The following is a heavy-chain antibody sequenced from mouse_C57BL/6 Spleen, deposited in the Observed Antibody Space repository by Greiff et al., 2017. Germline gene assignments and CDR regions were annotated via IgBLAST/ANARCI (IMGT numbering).Heavy chain of an antibody. J-gene: IGHJ2*01. CDR2: IDPSDSYT. Sequence: QVQLQQPGAELVRPGTSVKLSCKASGYTFTSYWMHWVKQRPGQGLEWIGVIDPSDSYTNSNQKFKGKATLTVETYSSTAYMPLSSLTSEDAAVYYCARQAAQATRYYFDNWGQGTTRTVSS. CDR3: ARQAAQATRYYFDN. V-gene: IGHV1-59*01. CDR1: GYTFTSYW. D-gene: IGHD3-2*02.